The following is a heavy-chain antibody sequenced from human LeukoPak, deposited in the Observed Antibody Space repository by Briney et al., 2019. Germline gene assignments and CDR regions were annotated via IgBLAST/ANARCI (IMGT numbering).Heavy chain of an antibody. J-gene: IGHJ4*02. CDR1: GFTFSSYW. Sequence: GGSLRLSCAASGFTFSSYWMSWVRQAPGKGLEWVANIKQDGSEKYYVDSVKGRFTISRDNAKNSLYLQMNSLRAEDTALYYCAKAPNSYYDILTGPFDYWGQGTLVTVSS. CDR3: AKAPNSYYDILTGPFDY. CDR2: IKQDGSEK. V-gene: IGHV3-7*03. D-gene: IGHD3-9*01.